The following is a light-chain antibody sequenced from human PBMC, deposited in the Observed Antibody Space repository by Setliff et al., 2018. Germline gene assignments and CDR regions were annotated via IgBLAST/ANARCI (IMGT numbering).Light chain of an antibody. J-gene: IGLJ1*01. V-gene: IGLV2-8*01. CDR3: SSYAANNNCV. CDR2: EVT. Sequence: QSALTQPPSASGSPGQSVTISCTGTRSDVGGYKYVSWYQQHPGKAPKLIIYEVTKRPSGVPDRFSGSKSGNTASLTVSGLQAEDGADYYCSSYAANNNCVFGTGTKVTVL. CDR1: RSDVGGYKY.